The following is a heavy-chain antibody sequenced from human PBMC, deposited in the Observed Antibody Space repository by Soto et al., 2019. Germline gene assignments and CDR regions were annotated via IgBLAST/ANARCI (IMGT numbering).Heavy chain of an antibody. V-gene: IGHV3-74*01. CDR1: GFTFRSYW. D-gene: IGHD3-22*01. CDR2: INSDGTST. J-gene: IGHJ4*02. Sequence: GGSLRLSCAVSGFTFRSYWMHWVRQAPGVGLVWVSRINSDGTSTSYADSVKGRFTISRDNAKNTLYLQMNSLRAEDTAVYYCARVDSSGYTCFDYWGQGTLVTVSS. CDR3: ARVDSSGYTCFDY.